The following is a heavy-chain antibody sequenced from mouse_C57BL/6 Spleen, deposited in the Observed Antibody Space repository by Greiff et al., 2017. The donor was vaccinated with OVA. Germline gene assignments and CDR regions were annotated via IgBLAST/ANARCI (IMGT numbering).Heavy chain of an antibody. CDR3: ARFYSNLYYAMDY. CDR1: GYTFTSYW. V-gene: IGHV1-64*01. J-gene: IGHJ4*01. CDR2: IHPNSGST. D-gene: IGHD2-5*01. Sequence: QVQLQQSGAELVKPGASVKLSCKASGYTFTSYWMHWVKQRPGQGLEWIGMIHPNSGSTNYNEKFKSKATLTVDKSSSTAYMQLSSLTSEDSAVYYCARFYSNLYYAMDYWGQGTSVTVSS.